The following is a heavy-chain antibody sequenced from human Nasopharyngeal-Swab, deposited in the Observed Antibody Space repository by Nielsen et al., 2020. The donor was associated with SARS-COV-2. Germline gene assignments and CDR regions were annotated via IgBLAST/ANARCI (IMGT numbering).Heavy chain of an antibody. CDR2: IYYSGST. D-gene: IGHD5-12*01. Sequence: PGQGLEWIGYIYYSGSTNYNPSLKSRVTISVDTSKNQFSLKLSSVTAADTAVYYCARGGNYGLYSGYDPMATTYWYFDLWGRGTLVTVSS. CDR3: ARGGNYGLYSGYDPMATTYWYFDL. V-gene: IGHV4-59*13. J-gene: IGHJ2*01.